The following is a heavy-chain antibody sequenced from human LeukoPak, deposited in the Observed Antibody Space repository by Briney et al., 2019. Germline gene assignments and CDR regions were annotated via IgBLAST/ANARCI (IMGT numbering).Heavy chain of an antibody. D-gene: IGHD3-16*01. J-gene: IGHJ4*02. V-gene: IGHV3-7*01. CDR3: AKMAWGSFDY. CDR2: IKKDGSDK. Sequence: GGSLRLSCAASGFTFSSYSMNWVRQAPGKGLEWVANIKKDGSDKYYVDSVRGRFTISRDNAKNSLYLQMNSLRAEDTAVYYCAKMAWGSFDYWGQGILVTVSS. CDR1: GFTFSSYS.